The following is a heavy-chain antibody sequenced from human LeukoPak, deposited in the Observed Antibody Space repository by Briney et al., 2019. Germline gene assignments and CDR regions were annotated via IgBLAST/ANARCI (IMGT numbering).Heavy chain of an antibody. Sequence: PGGSLRLSCVVSGFRLSDYWMHWVRQGPGKGLVWVSHISVDGSGTTYADSVRGRFTISRDNAKNTLFLQMNSLRAEDTAVYYCARGGITAAHDFWGQGTLVTVSS. D-gene: IGHD3-10*01. CDR2: ISVDGSGT. J-gene: IGHJ4*02. V-gene: IGHV3-74*01. CDR3: ARGGITAAHDF. CDR1: GFRLSDYW.